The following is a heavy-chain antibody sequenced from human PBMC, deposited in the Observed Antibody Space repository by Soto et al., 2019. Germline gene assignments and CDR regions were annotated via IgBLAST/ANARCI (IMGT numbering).Heavy chain of an antibody. CDR2: INPSGGST. CDR3: ARKVVNIGTAVSLAS. D-gene: IGHD2-21*02. Sequence: QVQLVQSEAEVKKPGASVKVSCEASGYAFTNYYIRWVRQAPGQGLEWMGIINPSGGSTDYAQKFQGRVTMTRDTSTNTVYMELSSLRSEDSAMYYCARKVVNIGTAVSLASWGQGTLVTVSS. J-gene: IGHJ5*02. V-gene: IGHV1-46*01. CDR1: GYAFTNYY.